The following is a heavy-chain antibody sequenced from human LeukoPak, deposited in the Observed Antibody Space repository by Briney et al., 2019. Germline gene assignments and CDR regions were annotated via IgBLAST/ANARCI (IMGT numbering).Heavy chain of an antibody. CDR2: IYHSGSA. CDR3: ARDPRWLTPDCTSTSCCENYFDP. CDR1: GYSISNGYQ. D-gene: IGHD2-2*01. Sequence: SETLSLTCAVSGYSISNGYQWAWIRQPPGKTLEWIGSIYHSGSAHYNPSLKSRVTISVDTSNNHFSLRLSSVTAADTAVYYCARDPRWLTPDCTSTSCCENYFDPWGQGTLVTVSS. J-gene: IGHJ5*02. V-gene: IGHV4-38-2*02.